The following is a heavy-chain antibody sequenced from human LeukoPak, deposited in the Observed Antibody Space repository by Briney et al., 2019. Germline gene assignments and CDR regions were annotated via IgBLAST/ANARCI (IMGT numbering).Heavy chain of an antibody. CDR2: IYYSGST. CDR1: GGSFSGYY. CDR3: ARQYYYDTTYGMDV. J-gene: IGHJ6*02. V-gene: IGHV4-59*08. Sequence: SETLSLTCAVYGGSFSGYYWSWIRQPPGKGLEWIGYIYYSGSTNYNPSLKSRVTISVDTSKNQFSLKLSSVTAADTAVYYCARQYYYDTTYGMDVWGQGTTVTVSS. D-gene: IGHD3-22*01.